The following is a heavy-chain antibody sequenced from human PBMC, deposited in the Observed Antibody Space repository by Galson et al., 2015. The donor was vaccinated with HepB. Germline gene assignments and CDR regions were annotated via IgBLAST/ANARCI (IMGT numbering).Heavy chain of an antibody. D-gene: IGHD3-22*01. V-gene: IGHV3-30*18. Sequence: SLRLSCAASGFTFSNYGMHWVRQAPGKGLEWVAVISYDGNNNYYVDSVKGRFTISRDNSQNTLFLQMNSLRTEDTAIYYCAKVRGDYYYDTSGLDAFDIWGQGTMVTVSS. CDR3: AKVRGDYYYDTSGLDAFDI. CDR2: ISYDGNNN. J-gene: IGHJ3*02. CDR1: GFTFSNYG.